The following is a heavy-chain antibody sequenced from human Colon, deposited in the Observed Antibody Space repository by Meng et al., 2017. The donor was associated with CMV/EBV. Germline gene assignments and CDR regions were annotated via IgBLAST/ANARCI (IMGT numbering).Heavy chain of an antibody. V-gene: IGHV1-46*01. J-gene: IGHJ4*02. CDR2: IDTSAGST. CDR1: GYSFTSYY. D-gene: IGHD6-13*01. Sequence: SCKASGYSFTSYYMQWVRQAPGQGLEWMGRIDTSAGSTTYAQAFEGRVIMSRDTSTSTVHMELTSLKSEDTAVYYCARDIAAAGHFDYWGQGTLVTVSS. CDR3: ARDIAAAGHFDY.